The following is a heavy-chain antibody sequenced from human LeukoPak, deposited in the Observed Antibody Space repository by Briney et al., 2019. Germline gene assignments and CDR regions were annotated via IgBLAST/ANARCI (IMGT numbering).Heavy chain of an antibody. CDR1: GYTFTGYY. CDR2: INPNSGGT. CDR3: ARGFSIAVAGALFDY. V-gene: IGHV1-2*02. J-gene: IGHJ4*02. D-gene: IGHD6-19*01. Sequence: ASVKVSCKTSGYTFTGYYIHWVRQAPGQGLEWMGWINPNSGGTNYAQKFQGRVTMTRDTSISTAYMELSRLRSDDTAVYYCARGFSIAVAGALFDYWGQGTLVTVSS.